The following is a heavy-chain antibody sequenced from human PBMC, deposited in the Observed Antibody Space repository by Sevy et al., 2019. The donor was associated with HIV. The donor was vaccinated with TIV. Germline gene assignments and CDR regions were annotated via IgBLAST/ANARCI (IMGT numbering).Heavy chain of an antibody. Sequence: ASVKVSCKASGYTFTGYYMHWVRQDPGQGLEWMGRINPNSGGTNYAQKFQGRVTMTRDTSISTAYMELSRLRSDDTAVYYCASYRRRSGSMYLAAFDIWGQGTMVTVSS. J-gene: IGHJ3*02. CDR1: GYTFTGYY. CDR2: INPNSGGT. V-gene: IGHV1-2*06. D-gene: IGHD3-22*01. CDR3: ASYRRRSGSMYLAAFDI.